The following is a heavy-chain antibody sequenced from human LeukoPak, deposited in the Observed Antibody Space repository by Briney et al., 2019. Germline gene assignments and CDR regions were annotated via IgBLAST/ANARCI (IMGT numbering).Heavy chain of an antibody. J-gene: IGHJ5*02. CDR3: ARGRGSSSWYRTNWFDP. Sequence: ASVKVSCKASGYTFTSYDINWVRQATGQGLEWMGWMNPNSGNTGYAQKFQGRVTITRNTSISTAYMELSSLRSEDTAVYYRARGRGSSSWYRTNWFDPWGQGTLVTVSS. CDR1: GYTFTSYD. D-gene: IGHD6-13*01. V-gene: IGHV1-8*03. CDR2: MNPNSGNT.